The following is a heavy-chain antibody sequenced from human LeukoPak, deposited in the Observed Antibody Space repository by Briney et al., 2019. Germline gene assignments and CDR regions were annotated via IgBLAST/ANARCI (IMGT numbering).Heavy chain of an antibody. D-gene: IGHD3-22*01. CDR3: AKDVAPYYYDSSGYPYYFDY. Sequence: GGSLRLSCAASGFTFSSYGMHWVRQAPGKGLEWVAVIWYDGSNKYYADSVEGRFTISRDNSKNTLYLQMNSLRAEDTAVYYCAKDVAPYYYDSSGYPYYFDYWGQGTLVTVSS. V-gene: IGHV3-33*06. J-gene: IGHJ4*02. CDR2: IWYDGSNK. CDR1: GFTFSSYG.